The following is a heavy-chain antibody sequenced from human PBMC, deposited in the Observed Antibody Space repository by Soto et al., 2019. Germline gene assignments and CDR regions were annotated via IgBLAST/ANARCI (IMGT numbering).Heavy chain of an antibody. CDR1: GGSISSYY. CDR3: ARLPGIAAAGTWGGYYYYGMDV. CDR2: IYYSGST. J-gene: IGHJ6*02. V-gene: IGHV4-59*01. D-gene: IGHD6-13*01. Sequence: SETLSLTCTVSGGSISSYYWSWIRQPPGKGLEWIGYIYYSGSTNYNPSLRSRVTISVDTSKNQFSLKLSSVTAADTAVYYCARLPGIAAAGTWGGYYYYGMDVWGQGTTVTVSS.